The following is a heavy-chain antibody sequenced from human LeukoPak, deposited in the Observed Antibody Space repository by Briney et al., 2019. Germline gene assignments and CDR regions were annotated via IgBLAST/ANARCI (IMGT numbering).Heavy chain of an antibody. D-gene: IGHD5-12*01. Sequence: GGSLRLSCAASGFTFTSYGMHWVRQAPGKGLEWVAMIWYDGSHKKYADSVEGRFSISRDTSKNTLYLQMNSLRADDTAVYYCARGIPISATHPIDCWGQGSLVTVSS. CDR3: ARGIPISATHPIDC. V-gene: IGHV3-33*08. CDR1: GFTFTSYG. CDR2: IWYDGSHK. J-gene: IGHJ4*02.